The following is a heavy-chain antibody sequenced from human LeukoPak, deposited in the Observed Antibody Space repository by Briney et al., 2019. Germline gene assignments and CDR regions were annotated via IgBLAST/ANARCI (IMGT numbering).Heavy chain of an antibody. J-gene: IGHJ3*02. Sequence: GGSLRLSCAASGFTFSSYEMNWVRQAPGKGLEWVSYISSSGSTIYYADSVKGRFTISRDNAKNSLYLQMNSLRAEDTAVYYCARESASYDFWSGYYPPYDAFDIWGQGTMVTVSS. V-gene: IGHV3-48*03. CDR2: ISSSGSTI. CDR1: GFTFSSYE. D-gene: IGHD3-3*01. CDR3: ARESASYDFWSGYYPPYDAFDI.